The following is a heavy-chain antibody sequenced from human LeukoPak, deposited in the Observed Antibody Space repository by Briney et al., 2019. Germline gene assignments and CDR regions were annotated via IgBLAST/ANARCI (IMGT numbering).Heavy chain of an antibody. D-gene: IGHD5-18*01. Sequence: ASVKVSCKASGYTFTSYGISWVRQAPGQGLEWMGWINPNSGGTNYAQKFQGRVTMTRDTSISTAYMELSRLRYDDTAVYYCARDRARYSYFDYWGQGTLVTVSS. CDR2: INPNSGGT. CDR3: ARDRARYSYFDY. CDR1: GYTFTSYG. J-gene: IGHJ4*02. V-gene: IGHV1-2*02.